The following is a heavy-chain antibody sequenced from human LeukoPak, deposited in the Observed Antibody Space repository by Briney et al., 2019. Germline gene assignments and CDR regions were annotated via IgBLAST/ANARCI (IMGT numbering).Heavy chain of an antibody. CDR1: GFTFTSYD. D-gene: IGHD3-10*01. CDR2: MNPNNGNT. Sequence: ASVKVSCKASGFTFTSYDINWVRQASGQGLEWMGWMNPNNGNTGYAQKFQGRVTMTRDTSISTAYMELRGLRYEDTAVYYCVRDGEGVAISVNYWFDPWGQGTLVTVSS. V-gene: IGHV1-8*01. CDR3: VRDGEGVAISVNYWFDP. J-gene: IGHJ5*02.